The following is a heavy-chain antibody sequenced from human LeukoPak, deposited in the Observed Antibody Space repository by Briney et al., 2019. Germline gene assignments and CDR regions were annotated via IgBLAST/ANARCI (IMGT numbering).Heavy chain of an antibody. V-gene: IGHV3-64D*09. D-gene: IGHD3-10*01. CDR1: GFXFSTSA. CDR2: ISSNGGST. J-gene: IGHJ5*02. CDR3: VGVRWFGGSNWFDP. Sequence: GGSLRLSCSASGFXFSTSAMHWVRQAPGKGLEYVSAISSNGGSTYYADSVKGRFTISRDNSKNTLHLQMSSLRAEDTAVYYCVGVRWFGGSNWFDPWGQGTLVTVSS.